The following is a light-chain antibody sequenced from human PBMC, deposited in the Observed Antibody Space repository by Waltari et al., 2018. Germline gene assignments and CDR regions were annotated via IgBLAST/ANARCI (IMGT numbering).Light chain of an antibody. Sequence: DVHMTQSPSSLSASVGDRVTITCRASQSISTYLNWYQQKPGKAPNRLMYSFSTLQSGVPSRFSGSGSGTDFTLTISNLQPEDFATYFCQQSYSTPYTFGQGTKLDIK. J-gene: IGKJ2*01. CDR3: QQSYSTPYT. CDR1: QSISTY. V-gene: IGKV1-39*01. CDR2: SFS.